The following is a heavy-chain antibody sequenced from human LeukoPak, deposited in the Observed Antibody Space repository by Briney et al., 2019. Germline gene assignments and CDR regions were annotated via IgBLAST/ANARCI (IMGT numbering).Heavy chain of an antibody. CDR1: GGSISSYY. D-gene: IGHD6-13*01. J-gene: IGHJ4*02. CDR2: IYYSGST. Sequence: PSETLSLTCTVSGGSISSYYWSWIRQPPGKGLEWIGYIYYSGSTNYNPSLKSRVTISVDTSKNQFSLKLSSVTAADTAVYYCASRCSSSWYGECDYWGQGTLVTVSS. V-gene: IGHV4-59*08. CDR3: ASRCSSSWYGECDY.